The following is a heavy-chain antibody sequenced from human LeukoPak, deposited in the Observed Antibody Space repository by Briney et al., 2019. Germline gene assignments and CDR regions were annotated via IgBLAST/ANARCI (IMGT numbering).Heavy chain of an antibody. CDR1: GGSFSGYY. V-gene: IGHV4-34*01. J-gene: IGHJ5*02. D-gene: IGHD4-17*01. CDR2: INHSGST. Sequence: TSETLSLTCAVYGGSFSGYYWSWIRQPPGKGLEWIGEINHSGSTNYNPSLKSRVTISVDTSKNQFSLKLRSVTAADTAVYSCAIGSHDYGHLSLSVHGGTIHPLGQGTLVTVSS. CDR3: AIGSHDYGHLSLSVHGGTIHP.